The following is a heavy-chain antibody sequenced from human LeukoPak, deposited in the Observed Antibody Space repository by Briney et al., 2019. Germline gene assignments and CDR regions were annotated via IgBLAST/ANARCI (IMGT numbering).Heavy chain of an antibody. V-gene: IGHV3-23*01. J-gene: IGHJ4*02. Sequence: AGGSLRLSCAASGFTFSIYAMSWVRQAPGKGLEWVSGISGSGGATYYADSVKGRFTVSRDDPHNTLYLQMNSVRAEDTAVYFCARGGVDHYGSGTYYLMYYFDHWGQGALVTVSS. D-gene: IGHD3-10*01. CDR2: ISGSGGAT. CDR1: GFTFSIYA. CDR3: ARGGVDHYGSGTYYLMYYFDH.